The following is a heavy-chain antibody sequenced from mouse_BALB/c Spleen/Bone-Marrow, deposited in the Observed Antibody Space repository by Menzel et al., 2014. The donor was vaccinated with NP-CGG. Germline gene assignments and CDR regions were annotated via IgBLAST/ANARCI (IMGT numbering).Heavy chain of an antibody. Sequence: QVQLQQSGPELVKPGASVKISCKASGYAFSSSWMNWVKQRPGQGLEWIGRIYPGDGDTNYNGKFKGKATLTADKSSSTAYMQLSSLTSVDSAVYFCARGGNSWYFDVWGAGTTVTSPQ. CDR1: GYAFSSSW. CDR2: IYPGDGDT. CDR3: ARGGNSWYFDV. J-gene: IGHJ1*01. D-gene: IGHD2-1*01. V-gene: IGHV1-82*01.